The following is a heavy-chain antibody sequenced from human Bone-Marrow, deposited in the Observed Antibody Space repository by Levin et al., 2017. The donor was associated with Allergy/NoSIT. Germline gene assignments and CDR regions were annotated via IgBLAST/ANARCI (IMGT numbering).Heavy chain of an antibody. CDR1: GYTFTTYG. Sequence: ASVKVSCKASGYTFTTYGLTWVRQAPRQGLEWMGWVSAYSGNTNYALNLQDRVTMTTDTATNTAYMELTSLRSDDTAIYYCARGHFPYYYYGMDVWGQGTTVVVSS. CDR2: VSAYSGNT. J-gene: IGHJ6*02. V-gene: IGHV1-18*01. CDR3: ARGHFPYYYYGMDV.